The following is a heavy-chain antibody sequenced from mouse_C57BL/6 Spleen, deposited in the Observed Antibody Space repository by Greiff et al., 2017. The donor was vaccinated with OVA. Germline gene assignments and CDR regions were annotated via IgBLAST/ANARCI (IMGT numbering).Heavy chain of an antibody. CDR3: TAYTRFFAY. D-gene: IGHD2-10*01. Sequence: EVQLQQSGAELVRPGASVKLSCTASGFNIKDDYMHWVKQRPEQGLEWIGWIDPENGDTEYASKFQGKATITADTSSNTAYLQLSSLTSVDTAVYYCTAYTRFFAYWGQGTLVTVSA. CDR2: IDPENGDT. CDR1: GFNIKDDY. V-gene: IGHV14-4*01. J-gene: IGHJ3*01.